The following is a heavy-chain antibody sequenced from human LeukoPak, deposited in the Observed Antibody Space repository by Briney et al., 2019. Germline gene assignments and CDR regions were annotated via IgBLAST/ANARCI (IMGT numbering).Heavy chain of an antibody. Sequence: PSETLSLTCAVYGGSFSGYYWSWIRQPPGKGLGWIGEINHSGSTNYNPSLKSRVTISVDTSKNQFSLKLSSVTAADTAVYYCARGVYYFGSGSYLIWGLGTMVTVSS. CDR1: GGSFSGYY. V-gene: IGHV4-34*01. D-gene: IGHD3-10*01. CDR3: ARGVYYFGSGSYLI. J-gene: IGHJ3*02. CDR2: INHSGST.